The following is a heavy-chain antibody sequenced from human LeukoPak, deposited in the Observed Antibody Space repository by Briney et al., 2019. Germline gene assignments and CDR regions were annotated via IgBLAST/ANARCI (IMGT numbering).Heavy chain of an antibody. J-gene: IGHJ4*02. D-gene: IGHD3-22*01. CDR1: GGSISSGDYY. CDR3: AREVSYYYDSSGHFDY. CDR2: LYYSGST. Sequence: SETLSLTCTVSGGSISSGDYYWSWIRQPPGKGLEWIGYLYYSGSTYYNPSLKSRVTISVDTSKNQFSLKLSSVTAADTAVYYCAREVSYYYDSSGHFDYWGQGTLVTVSS. V-gene: IGHV4-30-4*01.